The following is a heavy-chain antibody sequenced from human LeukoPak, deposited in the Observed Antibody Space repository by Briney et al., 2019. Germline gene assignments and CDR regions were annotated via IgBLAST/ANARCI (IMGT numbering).Heavy chain of an antibody. Sequence: GGSLTLSCSASAFTFIDHYMDWVRQAQGNGREWIGRIRKKANSYTTEYAASVKGRFTVSRDDSKNSLFLQMNSLESEDTAVYYCARRNSVTQGLDNWGQGTLVTVSS. J-gene: IGHJ4*02. CDR1: AFTFIDHY. CDR2: IRKKANSYTT. CDR3: ARRNSVTQGLDN. V-gene: IGHV3-72*01. D-gene: IGHD5/OR15-5a*01.